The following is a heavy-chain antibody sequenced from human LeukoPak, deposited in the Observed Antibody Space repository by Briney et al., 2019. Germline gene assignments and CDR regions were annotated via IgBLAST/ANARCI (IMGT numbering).Heavy chain of an antibody. D-gene: IGHD6-13*01. CDR2: INPNSGGT. CDR1: GYTFTGYY. J-gene: IGHJ4*02. V-gene: IGHV1-2*02. CDR3: ARDRVGSSWSFDY. Sequence: ASVKASCKASGYTFTGYYMHWVRQAPGQGLEWMGWINPNSGGTNYAQKFQGRVTMTRATSISTAYMELSGLRSDDTAVYYCARDRVGSSWSFDYWGLGTLVTVSS.